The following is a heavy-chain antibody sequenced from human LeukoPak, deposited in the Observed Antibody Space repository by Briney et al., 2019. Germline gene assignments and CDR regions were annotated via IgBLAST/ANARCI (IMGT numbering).Heavy chain of an antibody. CDR3: ARVRVTMVRGVHDNRFDP. Sequence: ASVKVSCKASGYTFTGYYLHWVRQAPGQGLEWMGWINPNRGGTNYAQKFQGRATMTRDTSINAAYMELSRLRSDGAAVYYCARVRVTMVRGVHDNRFDPWGEGTRVSVS. J-gene: IGHJ5*02. CDR2: INPNRGGT. D-gene: IGHD3-10*01. V-gene: IGHV1-2*02. CDR1: GYTFTGYY.